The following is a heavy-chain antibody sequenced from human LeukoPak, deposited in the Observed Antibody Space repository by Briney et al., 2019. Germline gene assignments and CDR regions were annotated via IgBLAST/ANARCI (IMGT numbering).Heavy chain of an antibody. CDR1: EASFSNYV. Sequence: GASVKVSCKASEASFSNYVFNWLRQAPGQGFEWMGRFIPTFGIPHSAQKFQGRVTITADKSTTTVYMELSSLRSEDTAVYYCAAVAARDGGNWGQGTLVTVSS. CDR2: FIPTFGIP. D-gene: IGHD5-24*01. V-gene: IGHV1-69*04. J-gene: IGHJ4*02. CDR3: AAVAARDGGN.